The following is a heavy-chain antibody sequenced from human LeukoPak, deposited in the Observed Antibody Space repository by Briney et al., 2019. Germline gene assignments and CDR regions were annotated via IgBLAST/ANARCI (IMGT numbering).Heavy chain of an antibody. CDR2: ISGSGGST. J-gene: IGHJ4*02. CDR3: TEATSGYSFDC. V-gene: IGHV3-23*01. CDR1: GFTFSSYA. D-gene: IGHD5-18*01. Sequence: GGSLRLSCAASGFTFSSYAMSWVRQAPGKGLEWVSAISGSGGSTYYADSVKGRFTISRDNSKNTLYLQMNSLKTEDTAVYYCTEATSGYSFDCWGQGTVVTVSS.